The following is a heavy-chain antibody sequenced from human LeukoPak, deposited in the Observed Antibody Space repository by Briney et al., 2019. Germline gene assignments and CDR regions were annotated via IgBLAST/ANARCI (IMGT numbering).Heavy chain of an antibody. CDR3: ARALGTCSSTSCSYRFDP. V-gene: IGHV3-23*01. Sequence: GGSLRLSCAASGFTFSSYAMSWVRQAPGKRLEWVSSIGTDTHYADSVKGRFTVSRDNSKNTLYLQMNSLRAEDTAVYYCARALGTCSSTSCSYRFDPWGQGTLVTVSS. D-gene: IGHD2-2*01. CDR2: IGTDT. CDR1: GFTFSSYA. J-gene: IGHJ5*02.